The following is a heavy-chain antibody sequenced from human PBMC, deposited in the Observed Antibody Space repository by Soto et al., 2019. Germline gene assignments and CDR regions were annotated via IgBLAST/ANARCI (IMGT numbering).Heavy chain of an antibody. V-gene: IGHV4-61*01. CDR1: GGSVSSGSYY. CDR3: ARVGDRAARDYYFDY. Sequence: PSETLSLTCTVSGGSVSSGSYYWSWIRQPPGKGLEWIGYIYYSGSTNYNPSLKSRVTISVDTSKNQFSLKLSSVTAADTAVYYCARVGDRAARDYYFDYWGQGTLVTVSS. CDR2: IYYSGST. J-gene: IGHJ4*02. D-gene: IGHD6-6*01.